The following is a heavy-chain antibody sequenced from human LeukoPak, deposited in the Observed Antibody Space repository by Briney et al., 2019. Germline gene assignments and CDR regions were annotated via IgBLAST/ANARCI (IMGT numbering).Heavy chain of an antibody. J-gene: IGHJ4*02. V-gene: IGHV4-39*07. CDR3: ARDTAEARPFDY. D-gene: IGHD6-19*01. CDR1: GGSISSSSYY. Sequence: SETLSLTCTVSGGSISSSSYYWGWIRQPPGKGLEWIGSIYYSGSTYYNPSLKSRVTISVDTSKNQFSLKLSSVTAADTAVYYCARDTAEARPFDYWGQGTLVTVSS. CDR2: IYYSGST.